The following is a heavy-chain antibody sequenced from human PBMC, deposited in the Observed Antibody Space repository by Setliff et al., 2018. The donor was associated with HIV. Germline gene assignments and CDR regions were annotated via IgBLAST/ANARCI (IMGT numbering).Heavy chain of an antibody. CDR2: IYITGNT. V-gene: IGHV4-61*09. CDR1: GGSISSNSYY. CDR3: ARGKDYGGTIDY. Sequence: SETLSLTCTVSGGSISSNSYYWSWIRQPAGKGLEWIGHIYITGNTNYNPSRKSRVTISLDTSKNQFSLKLRYVTAADTAVYYCARGKDYGGTIDYWGQGTLVTVSS. D-gene: IGHD4-17*01. J-gene: IGHJ4*02.